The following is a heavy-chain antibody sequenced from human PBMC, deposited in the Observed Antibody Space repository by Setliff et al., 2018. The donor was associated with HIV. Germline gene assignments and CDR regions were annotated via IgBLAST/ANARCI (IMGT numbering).Heavy chain of an antibody. CDR3: ATDNREGVGTPYYFDY. V-gene: IGHV1-24*01. J-gene: IGHJ4*02. Sequence: EASVKVSCKVSGYILTELSMHWVRQAPEKGLEWMGGFDPELGETFFAQNFRGRLTMTQNTSTDTAYMELTSLRSDDTAMYYCATDNREGVGTPYYFDYWGQGTQVTVS. D-gene: IGHD1-26*01. CDR2: FDPELGET. CDR1: GYILTELS.